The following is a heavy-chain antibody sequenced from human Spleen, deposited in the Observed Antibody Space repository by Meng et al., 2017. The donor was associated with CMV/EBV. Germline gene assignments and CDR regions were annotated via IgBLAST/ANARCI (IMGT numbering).Heavy chain of an antibody. CDR2: IYYGGST. V-gene: IGHV4-59*01. J-gene: IGHJ3*02. D-gene: IGHD2-8*02. CDR3: AKDHLTRTGHDAFDI. CDR1: GGSISSYY. Sequence: SETLSLTCTVSGGSISSYYWHWIRQPPGQGLEWIGSIYYGGSTSYNPTLKSRVTILAQAYRTQCSLKLTAVAAADTAVYYCAKDHLTRTGHDAFDIWGQGTMVTVSS.